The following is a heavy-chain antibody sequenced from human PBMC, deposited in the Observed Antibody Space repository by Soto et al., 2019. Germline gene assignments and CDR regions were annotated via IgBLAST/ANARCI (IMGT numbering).Heavy chain of an antibody. Sequence: GGSLRLSCAASGFTFSTYAMGWVRQAPGKGLEWVPAISGSGDYTYYTDSVKGRFAISRDNSMNTLYLQMSSLRIDDTAVYYCAHPRGFGVFDAYDIWGQGTMVTVSS. J-gene: IGHJ3*02. V-gene: IGHV3-23*01. CDR1: GFTFSTYA. D-gene: IGHD2-8*01. CDR2: ISGSGDYT. CDR3: AHPRGFGVFDAYDI.